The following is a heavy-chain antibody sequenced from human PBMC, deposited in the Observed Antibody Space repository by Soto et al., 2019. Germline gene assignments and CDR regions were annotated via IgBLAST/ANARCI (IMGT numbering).Heavy chain of an antibody. CDR2: IWYDGSNK. CDR3: ARETKTVVFEADKINWFDP. V-gene: IGHV3-33*01. J-gene: IGHJ5*02. D-gene: IGHD3-22*01. Sequence: GSLRLSCAASGFTFSSYGMHWVRQAPGKGLEWVAVIWYDGSNKYYADSVKGRFTISRDNSKNTLYLQMNSLRAEDTAVYYCARETKTVVFEADKINWFDPWGQGTLVTVSS. CDR1: GFTFSSYG.